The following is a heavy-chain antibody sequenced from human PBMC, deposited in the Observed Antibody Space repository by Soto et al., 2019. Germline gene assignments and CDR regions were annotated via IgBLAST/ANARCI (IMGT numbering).Heavy chain of an antibody. J-gene: IGHJ5*02. CDR1: GFTFSSYE. Sequence: GGSLRLSWAASGFTFSSYEMNWVRQAPGKGLGWVSYISSSGSTIYYADSANGRFTISRDNAKNSLYLQMNSLRAEDTAVYYCARDPGSSSSNPSWGQGTLVTVSS. CDR2: ISSSGSTI. CDR3: ARDPGSSSSNPS. D-gene: IGHD6-6*01. V-gene: IGHV3-48*03.